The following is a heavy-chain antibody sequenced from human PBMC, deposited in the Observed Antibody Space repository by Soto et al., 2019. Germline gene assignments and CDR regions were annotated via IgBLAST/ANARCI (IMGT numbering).Heavy chain of an antibody. V-gene: IGHV4-59*08. CDR2: IYYSGST. Sequence: PSETLSLTCTVSGGSISSYYWSWIRQPPGKGLEWIGYIYYSGSTNYNPSLKSRVTISVDTSKNQFSLKLSSVTAADTAVYYCARLTGDGYCSSTSCYMAWFDPWGQGTLVTVSS. CDR3: ARLTGDGYCSSTSCYMAWFDP. J-gene: IGHJ5*02. D-gene: IGHD2-2*02. CDR1: GGSISSYY.